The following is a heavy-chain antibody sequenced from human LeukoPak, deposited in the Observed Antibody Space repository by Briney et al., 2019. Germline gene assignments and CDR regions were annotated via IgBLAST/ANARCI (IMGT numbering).Heavy chain of an antibody. D-gene: IGHD3-9*01. Sequence: SMKAFCKASGYTFTSYDINWVRQATGQGLEWMGWMNNNSGNTGYAQKFQGRVTMTRNTSISTAYMELSSLRSEDTAVYYCARARSILTGFQSMDVWGQGTTVTVSS. CDR3: ARARSILTGFQSMDV. CDR1: GYTFTSYD. CDR2: MNNNSGNT. V-gene: IGHV1-8*01. J-gene: IGHJ6*02.